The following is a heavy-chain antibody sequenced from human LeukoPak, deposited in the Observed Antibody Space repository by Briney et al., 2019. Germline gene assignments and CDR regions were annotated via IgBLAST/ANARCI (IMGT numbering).Heavy chain of an antibody. CDR1: GYIFSNYG. J-gene: IGHJ4*02. CDR3: ARDDNYGIFVNVDY. D-gene: IGHD4-11*01. Sequence: ASVKVSCKASGYIFSNYGITWVRQAPGQGLEWTGWISAYNVNTNYTQKFQGRVTLTTDTSTSTAYMELSSLRSDDTAVYYCARDDNYGIFVNVDYWGQGTLVTVSS. V-gene: IGHV1-18*01. CDR2: ISAYNVNT.